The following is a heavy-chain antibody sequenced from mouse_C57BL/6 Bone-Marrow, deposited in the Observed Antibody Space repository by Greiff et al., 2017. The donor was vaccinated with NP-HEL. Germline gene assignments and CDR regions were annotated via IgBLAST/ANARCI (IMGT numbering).Heavy chain of an antibody. CDR2: INPSSGYT. CDR3: AKLTGNY. J-gene: IGHJ2*01. CDR1: GYTFTSYT. V-gene: IGHV1-4*01. D-gene: IGHD4-1*01. Sequence: VQRVESGAELARPGASVKMSCKASGYTFTSYTMHWVKQRPGQGLEWIGYINPSSGYTKYNQKFKDKATLTADKSSSTAYMQLSSLTSEDSAVYYCAKLTGNYWGQGTTLTVSS.